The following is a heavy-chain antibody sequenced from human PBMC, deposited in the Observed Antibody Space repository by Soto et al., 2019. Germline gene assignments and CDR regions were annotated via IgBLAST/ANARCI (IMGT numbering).Heavy chain of an antibody. Sequence: ASVKVSCKASDYTFTSYGISWVRQAPGQGLEWMGWISAYNGNTNYAQKLQGRVTMTTDTSTSTAYMELRSLRSDDTAVYYCARFGNDFWSGYYPLDYWGQGTLVTVSS. V-gene: IGHV1-18*01. CDR1: DYTFTSYG. CDR2: ISAYNGNT. J-gene: IGHJ4*02. D-gene: IGHD3-3*01. CDR3: ARFGNDFWSGYYPLDY.